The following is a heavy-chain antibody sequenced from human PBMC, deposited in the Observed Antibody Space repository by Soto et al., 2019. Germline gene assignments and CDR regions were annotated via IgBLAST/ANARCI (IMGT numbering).Heavy chain of an antibody. D-gene: IGHD1-26*01. CDR2: INHSGST. V-gene: IGHV4-34*01. CDR3: ARGRHSGSRLHWFEP. CDR1: GGSFSGYY. Sequence: SETLSLTCAVYGGSFSGYYWSWIRQPPGKGLEWIGEINHSGSTNYNPSLKSRVTISVDTSKNQFSLKLSSVTAADTAVYYCARGRHSGSRLHWFEPWGQGTLVPVS. J-gene: IGHJ5*02.